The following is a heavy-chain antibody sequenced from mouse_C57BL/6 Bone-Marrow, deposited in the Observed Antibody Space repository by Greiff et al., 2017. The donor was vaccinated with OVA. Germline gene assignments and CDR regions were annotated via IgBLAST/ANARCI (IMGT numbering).Heavy chain of an antibody. D-gene: IGHD2-2*01. V-gene: IGHV1-76*01. CDR3: ARSERLRDYFDY. J-gene: IGHJ2*01. Sequence: VKLVESGAELVRPGASVKLSCKASGYTFTDYYISWVQQRPGQGLGWIARIYPGSGNIYYNEKFKGKATLTAEKSSSTAYMQLSSLTSDDAAVYFCARSERLRDYFDYWGQGTTLTVSS. CDR2: IYPGSGNI. CDR1: GYTFTDYY.